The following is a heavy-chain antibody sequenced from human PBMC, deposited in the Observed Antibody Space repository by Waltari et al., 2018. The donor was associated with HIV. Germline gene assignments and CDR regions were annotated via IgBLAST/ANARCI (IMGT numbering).Heavy chain of an antibody. CDR1: GFFCPDYA. CDR2: ISWNSGTI. D-gene: IGHD4-17*01. CDR3: AKGGTVTTDYFNY. Sequence: EVQLVESGGGLVQPGRSVRRSCAASGFFCPDYAMHWVRQAPGKCLEWVSGISWNSGTIYYADSVRGRFTISRDNAKNSLYLQMNSLRAEDTAFYYCAKGGTVTTDYFNYWGQGTLVTVSS. V-gene: IGHV3-9*01. J-gene: IGHJ4*02.